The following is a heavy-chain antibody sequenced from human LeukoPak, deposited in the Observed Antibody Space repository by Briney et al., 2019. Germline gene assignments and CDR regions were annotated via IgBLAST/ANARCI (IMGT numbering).Heavy chain of an antibody. CDR1: GFTFSSYA. J-gene: IGHJ3*02. CDR2: ISGSGGST. CDR3: AKVVIVVVVAEDAFDI. D-gene: IGHD2-15*01. V-gene: IGHV3-23*01. Sequence: PGGSLRLSCAASGFTFSSYAMSWVRQAPGKGLEWVSAISGSGGSTYYADSVKGRFTISRDNSKNTLYLQMNSLRAEDTAVYYCAKVVIVVVVAEDAFDIWGQGTMVTVSS.